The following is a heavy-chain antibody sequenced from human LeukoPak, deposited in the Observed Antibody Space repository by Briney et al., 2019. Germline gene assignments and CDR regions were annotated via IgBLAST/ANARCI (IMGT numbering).Heavy chain of an antibody. CDR1: GGSFSGYY. CDR2: INHSGST. Sequence: SETLSLTCAVYGGSFSGYYWSWIRQPPGKGLEWIGDINHSGSTNYNPSLKSRVTISVDTSKNQLSLKLSSVTAADTAVYYGARVPWDYDVLTCMIWGRHDAFYIWGQGTMGTVSS. D-gene: IGHD3-9*01. J-gene: IGHJ3*02. CDR3: ARVPWDYDVLTCMIWGRHDAFYI. V-gene: IGHV4-34*01.